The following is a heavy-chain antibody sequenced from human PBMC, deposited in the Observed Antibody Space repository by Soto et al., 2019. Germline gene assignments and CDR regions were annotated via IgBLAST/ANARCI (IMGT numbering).Heavy chain of an antibody. Sequence: QVQLVQSGAEVKKPGSSVKVSCKASGGTFSSYAISWVRQAPGQGLEWMGGIIPIFGTANYAQKFQGRVTITADESTSPAYMELSSLRSEDTAVYYCASSLVHDYGGNLRRGYYGMDVWGQGTTVTVSS. CDR3: ASSLVHDYGGNLRRGYYGMDV. D-gene: IGHD4-17*01. J-gene: IGHJ6*02. CDR2: IIPIFGTA. V-gene: IGHV1-69*01. CDR1: GGTFSSYA.